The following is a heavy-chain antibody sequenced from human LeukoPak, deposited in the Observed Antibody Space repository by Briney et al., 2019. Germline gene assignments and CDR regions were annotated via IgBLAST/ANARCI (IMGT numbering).Heavy chain of an antibody. CDR1: GDSISNYY. CDR3: ARGESSGSNWFDP. V-gene: IGHV4-59*01. J-gene: IGHJ5*02. Sequence: SETLSLTCTVSGDSISNYYWNWIRQPPGRGLDWIGYIYYSGSTNYNPSLRSRVTISVDTSKNQFSLKLSSVTAADTAVYYCARGESSGSNWFDPWGQGTLVTVSS. D-gene: IGHD3-22*01. CDR2: IYYSGST.